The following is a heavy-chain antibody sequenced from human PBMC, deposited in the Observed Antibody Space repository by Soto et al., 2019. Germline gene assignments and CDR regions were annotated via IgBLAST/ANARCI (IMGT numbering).Heavy chain of an antibody. CDR3: ARFNSGSYYEAFDI. J-gene: IGHJ3*02. CDR1: GGSISSSNW. V-gene: IGHV4-4*02. D-gene: IGHD1-26*01. CDR2: IYHSGST. Sequence: QVQLQESGPGLVKPSGTLSLTCAVSGGSISSSNWWSWVRQPPGKGLEWIGEIYHSGSTNYNPSLXXXVXXSVDKSKNQFSLKLSSVTAADTAVYYCARFNSGSYYEAFDIWGQGTMVTVSS.